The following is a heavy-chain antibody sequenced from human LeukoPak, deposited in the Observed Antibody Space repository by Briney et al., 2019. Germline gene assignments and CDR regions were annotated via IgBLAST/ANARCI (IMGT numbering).Heavy chain of an antibody. D-gene: IGHD2-21*02. CDR3: ARGDCSGDCYHPLYY. J-gene: IGHJ4*02. CDR2: IRHDGSIK. V-gene: IGHV3-30*02. Sequence: GGSLRLSCAASGFTFSTYAMHWVRQAPGQGLDWVAFIRHDGSIKYYADSVKGRFTISRDNSKSTLYLQMNSLRTEDTAVYYCARGDCSGDCYHPLYYWGQGSLVTVSS. CDR1: GFTFSTYA.